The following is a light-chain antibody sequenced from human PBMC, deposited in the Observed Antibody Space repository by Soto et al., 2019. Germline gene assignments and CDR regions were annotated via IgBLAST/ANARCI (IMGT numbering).Light chain of an antibody. J-gene: IGKJ1*01. CDR2: DAS. CDR1: HTINTL. V-gene: IGKV1-5*01. Sequence: DIQMTQSPSTLSAYVGYTASITFRSTHTINTLLAWYQQKPGKAPRFLIYDASSLENGVPSRFSGSGSGTDFTLTVSSLKPDDFATYYRQQYNTYSTFGKGTKVDIK. CDR3: QQYNTYST.